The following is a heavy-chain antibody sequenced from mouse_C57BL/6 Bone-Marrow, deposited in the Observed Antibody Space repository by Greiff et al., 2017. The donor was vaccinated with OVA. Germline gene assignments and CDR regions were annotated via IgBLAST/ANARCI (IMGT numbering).Heavy chain of an antibody. D-gene: IGHD2-5*01. V-gene: IGHV2-6*01. Sequence: VKLVESGPGLVAPSQSLSITCTVSGFSFTSYGVDWVRQSPGKGLEWLGVIWGVGSTNSNSALKSRLSISKDTSNSQVFLKMNSLQTDDTAMYYCATSYYSNFAWFAYWGQGTLVTVSA. CDR1: GFSFTSYG. CDR3: ATSYYSNFAWFAY. CDR2: IWGVGST. J-gene: IGHJ3*01.